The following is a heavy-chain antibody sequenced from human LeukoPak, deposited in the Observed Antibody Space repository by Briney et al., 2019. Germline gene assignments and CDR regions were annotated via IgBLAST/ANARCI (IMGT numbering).Heavy chain of an antibody. CDR1: GFSFSTYW. CDR2: IKEDGSEK. CDR3: SRGANWVDFDT. D-gene: IGHD2-15*01. Sequence: PGGSLRLSCAASGFSFSTYWQHSVRQAPGKGLEWVANIKEDGSEKNSADSVKGRFTISRDNAKTSVYLQMNSLRAEDTAVYYCSRGANWVDFDTWGQGTMVTASS. J-gene: IGHJ3*02. V-gene: IGHV3-7*04.